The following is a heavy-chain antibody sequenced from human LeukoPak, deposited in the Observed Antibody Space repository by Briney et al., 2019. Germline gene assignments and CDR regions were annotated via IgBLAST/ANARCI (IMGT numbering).Heavy chain of an antibody. CDR3: ARGGVVNAFDI. J-gene: IGHJ3*02. CDR2: MNPNSGNT. CDR1: GYTFTSYD. Sequence: ASVKVSCKASGYTFTSYDMNWVRQATGQGLEWMGWMNPNSGNTGYAQKFQGRVTITRNTSISTAYMEMSSLRSEDTAVYYCARGGVVNAFDIWGQGTMVTVSS. V-gene: IGHV1-8*03. D-gene: IGHD2-2*01.